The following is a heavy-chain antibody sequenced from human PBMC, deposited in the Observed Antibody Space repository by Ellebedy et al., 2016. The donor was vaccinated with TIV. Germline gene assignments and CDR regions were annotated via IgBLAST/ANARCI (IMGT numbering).Heavy chain of an antibody. Sequence: GESLKISXAASGFTFNTYSMNWVRQAPGKGLEWVSSISYRSNYIYYADSVRGRFTISRDNARNSLYLQMNSLKTEDTAVYYCTTDTTVFYDTSFGVDFWGQGTLVTVSS. CDR2: ISYRSNYI. V-gene: IGHV3-21*03. J-gene: IGHJ4*02. CDR3: TTDTTVFYDTSFGVDF. D-gene: IGHD3-3*01. CDR1: GFTFNTYS.